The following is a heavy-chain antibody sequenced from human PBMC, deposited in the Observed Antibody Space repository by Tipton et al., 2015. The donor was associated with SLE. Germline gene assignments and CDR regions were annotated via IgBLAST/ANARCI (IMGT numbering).Heavy chain of an antibody. D-gene: IGHD3-10*01. J-gene: IGHJ4*02. Sequence: TLSLTCAVSGDSISRTNYYWGWIRQAPGKGLEWIGTIYYSGHTFYNPSLKSRVTLSVDTSKNQFSLKLSSVTAADTAVYYCTRDFCTTGSCYKGDSWGQGTLVSVSS. CDR3: TRDFCTTGSCYKGDS. CDR1: GDSISRTNYY. V-gene: IGHV4-39*07. CDR2: IYYSGHT.